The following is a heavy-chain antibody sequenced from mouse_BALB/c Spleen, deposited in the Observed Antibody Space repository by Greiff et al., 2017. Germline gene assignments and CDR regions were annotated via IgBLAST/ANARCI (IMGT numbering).Heavy chain of an antibody. Sequence: LQQPGSELVRPGASVKLSCKASGYTFTSYWMHWVKQRPGQGLEWIGNIYPGSGSTNYDEKFKSKATLTVDTSSSTAYMQLSSLTSEDAAVYYCTRTGYGTFYAMDDWGQGTSVTVSS. CDR1: GYTFTSYW. V-gene: IGHV1S22*01. CDR2: IYPGSGST. D-gene: IGHD2-10*02. J-gene: IGHJ4*01. CDR3: TRTGYGTFYAMDD.